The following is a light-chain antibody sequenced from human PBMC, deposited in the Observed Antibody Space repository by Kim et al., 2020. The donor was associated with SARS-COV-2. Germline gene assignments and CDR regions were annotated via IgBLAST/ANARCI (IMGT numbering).Light chain of an antibody. Sequence: ASFGDRVTITWRASQDYPTWFARDQQKPGKAPKLLIYGASNLQTGVPLRFNRNGSGTDFTLTINNLQPEDFGAYYCQQANNFPFAFGPGTTVDIK. V-gene: IGKV1D-12*01. CDR1: QDYPTW. CDR2: GAS. CDR3: QQANNFPFA. J-gene: IGKJ3*01.